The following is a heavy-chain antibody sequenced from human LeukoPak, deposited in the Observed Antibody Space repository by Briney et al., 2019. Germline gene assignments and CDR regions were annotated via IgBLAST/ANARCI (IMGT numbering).Heavy chain of an antibody. D-gene: IGHD2-15*01. CDR1: GYSISSGYY. CDR2: IYHSGST. CDR3: ARPRGSCSGGSCYYYYFDY. J-gene: IGHJ4*02. Sequence: SESLSLTCAVSGYSISSGYYWGWIRQPPGKGLEWIGSIYHSGSTYYNPSLKSPVTISVDTSKNQFSLKLSSVTAADTAVYYCARPRGSCSGGSCYYYYFDYWGQGTLVTVSS. V-gene: IGHV4-38-2*01.